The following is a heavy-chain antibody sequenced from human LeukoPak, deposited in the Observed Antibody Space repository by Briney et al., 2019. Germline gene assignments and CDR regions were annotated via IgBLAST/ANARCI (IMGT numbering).Heavy chain of an antibody. CDR2: ISWDGGST. D-gene: IGHD3-16*02. CDR1: GFTFDDYA. Sequence: GGSLRLSCVASGFTFDDYAMHWVRQAPGKGLEWVSLISWDGGSTYYADSVKGRFTISRDNSKNSLYLQMNSLRAEDTALCYCAKANRFYNWFDPWGQGTLVTVSS. CDR3: AKANRFYNWFDP. J-gene: IGHJ5*02. V-gene: IGHV3-43D*03.